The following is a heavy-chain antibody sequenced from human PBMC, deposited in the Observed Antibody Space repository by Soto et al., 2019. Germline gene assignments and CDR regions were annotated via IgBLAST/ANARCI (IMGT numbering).Heavy chain of an antibody. J-gene: IGHJ5*02. CDR1: GGSFSGYY. CDR3: ARSNKRNGYNYDWFDP. Sequence: SETLSLTCAVYGGSFSGYYWSWIRQPPGKGLEWIGEINHSGSTNYNPSLKSRVTISVDTSKNQFSLKLSSVTAADTAVYYCARSNKRNGYNYDWFDPWGQGTLVTVSS. V-gene: IGHV4-34*01. CDR2: INHSGST. D-gene: IGHD5-18*01.